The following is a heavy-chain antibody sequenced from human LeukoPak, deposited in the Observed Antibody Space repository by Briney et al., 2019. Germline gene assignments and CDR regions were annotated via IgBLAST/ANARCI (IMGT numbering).Heavy chain of an antibody. V-gene: IGHV3-30*18. D-gene: IGHD3-9*01. CDR3: AKGILTGYFDY. J-gene: IGHJ4*02. Sequence: GGSLRLSCAASGFTFSSYGMHWVRQAPGKGLEWVAVISYDGSNKYYADSVKGRFTISRDNSKNTLYLQMNSLRAEDTAVYYCAKGILTGYFDYWGQGTLVTVSS. CDR2: ISYDGSNK. CDR1: GFTFSSYG.